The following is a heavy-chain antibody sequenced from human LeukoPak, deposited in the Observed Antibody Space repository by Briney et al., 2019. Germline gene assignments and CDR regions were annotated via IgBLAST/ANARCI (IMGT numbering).Heavy chain of an antibody. CDR3: ARRAGSRYYFDY. V-gene: IGHV4-39*01. D-gene: IGHD2-15*01. J-gene: IGHJ4*02. Sequence: PSETLSLTCAVYGGSLSSGGYYWSWIRQPPGKGLEWIGSIYYSGSTDYNPSLKSRVIISVDTSKNQFSLKLSSVTAADTAVYYCARRAGSRYYFDYWGQGILVTVSS. CDR1: GGSLSSGGYY. CDR2: IYYSGST.